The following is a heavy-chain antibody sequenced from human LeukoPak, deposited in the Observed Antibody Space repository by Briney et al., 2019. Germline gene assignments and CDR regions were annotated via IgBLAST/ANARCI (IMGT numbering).Heavy chain of an antibody. Sequence: ASVKVSCKAFGYTFTTYAMHWVRRAPGQRLEWMGWINAGNGNTKYSQEFQGRVTITRDTSASTAYIELSSLRSEDMAVYYCARSYSGYDFAFDYWGQGTLVTVSS. CDR1: GYTFTTYA. CDR3: ARSYSGYDFAFDY. V-gene: IGHV1-3*03. D-gene: IGHD5-12*01. J-gene: IGHJ4*02. CDR2: INAGNGNT.